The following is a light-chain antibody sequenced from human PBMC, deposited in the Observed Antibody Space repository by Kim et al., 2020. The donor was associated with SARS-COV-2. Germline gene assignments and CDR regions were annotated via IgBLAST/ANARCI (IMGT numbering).Light chain of an antibody. J-gene: IGLJ3*02. V-gene: IGLV3-21*04. CDR2: YDS. CDR1: NIGGRS. Sequence: APGTTARITGGGDNIGGRSVHWYQQGPGQAPVLVIYYDSDRPSGIPERFSGSNSGNTATLIISRVEAGDEADYYCQVWDTSTDHWVFGGGTQLTVL. CDR3: QVWDTSTDHWV.